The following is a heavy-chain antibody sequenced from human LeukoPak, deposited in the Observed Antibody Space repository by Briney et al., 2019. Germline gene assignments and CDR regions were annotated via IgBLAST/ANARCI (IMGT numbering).Heavy chain of an antibody. J-gene: IGHJ4*02. V-gene: IGHV3-23*01. CDR2: ISGSGGST. CDR1: GFTFSSYA. Sequence: GGSLRLSCAASGFTFSSYAMSWVRQAPGKGLEWVSAISGSGGSTYYADSVKGRFTISRDNSKNTLYLQMNSLRAEDTAVYYCAKDTYYYDSSGYSSWGQGTLVTVSS. D-gene: IGHD3-22*01. CDR3: AKDTYYYDSSGYSS.